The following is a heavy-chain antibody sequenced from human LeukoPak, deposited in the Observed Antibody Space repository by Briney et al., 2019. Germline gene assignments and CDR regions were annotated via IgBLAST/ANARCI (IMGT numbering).Heavy chain of an antibody. CDR2: INPSVGST. V-gene: IGHV1-46*01. Sequence: ASVKVSCKASGYTFTSFYIHWVRQAPGQGLEWMGIINPSVGSTSYAQKFQGRVTMTRDMSTSIVYMELSSLRHEDTAVYYCARRYCTNGVCYHDRGAFDIWGQGTMVTVSS. CDR3: ARRYCTNGVCYHDRGAFDI. CDR1: GYTFTSFY. J-gene: IGHJ3*02. D-gene: IGHD2-8*01.